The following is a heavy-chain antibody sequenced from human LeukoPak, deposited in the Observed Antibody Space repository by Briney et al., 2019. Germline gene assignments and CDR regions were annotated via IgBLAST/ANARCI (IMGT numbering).Heavy chain of an antibody. J-gene: IGHJ4*02. Sequence: ASVKVSCKASGYTFTSYGLSWVRQAPGQGLEWMGWISPYNGNTNYVQKLQGRATMTTDTSTTTAYLELRSLRSDDTAVYYCAREGGDSSGYYLWGTTYYFDYWGQGTLVTVSS. CDR2: ISPYNGNT. D-gene: IGHD3-22*01. V-gene: IGHV1-18*01. CDR1: GYTFTSYG. CDR3: AREGGDSSGYYLWGTTYYFDY.